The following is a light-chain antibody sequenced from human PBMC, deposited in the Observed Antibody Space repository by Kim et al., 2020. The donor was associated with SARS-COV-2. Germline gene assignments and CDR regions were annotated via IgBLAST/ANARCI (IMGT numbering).Light chain of an antibody. CDR3: SSYTSGSTLV. CDR2: GVS. Sequence: GQSITLSCTGTSSDVGGYNYVSWYQQHPDKAPKLMIYGVSNRPSGVSIRFSGSKSGNTASLTISGLQAEDEADYYCSSYTSGSTLVFGGGTQLTVL. J-gene: IGLJ2*01. CDR1: SSDVGGYNY. V-gene: IGLV2-14*03.